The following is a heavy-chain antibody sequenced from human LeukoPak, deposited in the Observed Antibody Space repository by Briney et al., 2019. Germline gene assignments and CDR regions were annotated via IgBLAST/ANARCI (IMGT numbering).Heavy chain of an antibody. V-gene: IGHV3-48*01. Sequence: GGSLRLSCSASGFAFSTFSFNWVRQAPGKGQEWLSYIRSSSSVADSVKGRFTISRDDAKHSLHLHMNSLRAEDTAVYYCVRDLAYAFDTWGQGTMVTVSS. CDR2: IRSSSSV. CDR3: VRDLAYAFDT. CDR1: GFAFSTFS. J-gene: IGHJ3*02.